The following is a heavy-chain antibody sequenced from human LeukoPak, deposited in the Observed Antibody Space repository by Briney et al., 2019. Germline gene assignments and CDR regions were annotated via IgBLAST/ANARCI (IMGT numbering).Heavy chain of an antibody. CDR3: ARGRVVDPHYGIESRYFDL. D-gene: IGHD3-10*01. Sequence: KSSETLSLTCTVSGGSISRYYWSWIRQPPGKGLESIGYISYSGSTNYNPSLKSRVTISVDTSKNQFSLNLNSVTAADTALYYCARGRVVDPHYGIESRYFDLWGRGTLVTVSS. V-gene: IGHV4-59*01. CDR1: GGSISRYY. J-gene: IGHJ2*01. CDR2: ISYSGST.